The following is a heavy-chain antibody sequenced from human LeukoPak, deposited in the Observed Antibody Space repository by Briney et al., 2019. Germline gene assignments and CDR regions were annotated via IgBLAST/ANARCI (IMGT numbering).Heavy chain of an antibody. V-gene: IGHV3-23*01. J-gene: IGHJ4*02. D-gene: IGHD5-12*01. CDR1: GFTFSDYY. CDR3: AKEYSGYDFDY. Sequence: GGSLRLSCAASGFTFSDYYMSWIRQAPGKGLEWVAATSGSGVNSYYADSVRGRFTISRDNSQNTLYLQMDSLRAEDTALYYCAKEYSGYDFDYWGQGTLVTVSS. CDR2: TSGSGVNS.